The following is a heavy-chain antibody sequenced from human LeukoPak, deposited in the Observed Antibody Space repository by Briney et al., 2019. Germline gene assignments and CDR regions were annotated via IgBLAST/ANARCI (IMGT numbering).Heavy chain of an antibody. V-gene: IGHV3-21*01. CDR3: ARDGEVGVGRWFDP. CDR1: GFTFSSYS. CDR2: ISSSSSYI. J-gene: IGHJ5*02. Sequence: GGSLRFSCVASGFTFSSYSMNWVRQAPGKGLEWVSSISSSSSYIYYADSVKGRFTFSRDNAKNSLSLQMNSLRAEDTAVYYCARDGEVGVGRWFDPWGQGTLVTVSS. D-gene: IGHD1-26*01.